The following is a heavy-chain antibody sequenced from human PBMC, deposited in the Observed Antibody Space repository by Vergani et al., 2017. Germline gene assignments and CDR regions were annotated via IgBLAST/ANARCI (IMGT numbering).Heavy chain of an antibody. V-gene: IGHV3-33*01. CDR2: IWYDGGKE. CDR1: GSTLSSMA. Sequence: QVQLEESGGGVVQPGRSLSSSWEGPGSTLSSMAMHWVAQVQAKGLDWVAFIWYDGGKEYYADSVKGRFTISRDNSKNTLYLQMNNLRAADTAVYYCARSGYCAHGVCYMTYYYYMDVWGKGTAVTVSS. D-gene: IGHD2-8*01. J-gene: IGHJ6*03. CDR3: ARSGYCAHGVCYMTYYYYMDV.